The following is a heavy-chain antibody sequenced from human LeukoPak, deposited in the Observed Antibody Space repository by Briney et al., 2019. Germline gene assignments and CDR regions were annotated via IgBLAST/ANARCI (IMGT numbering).Heavy chain of an antibody. V-gene: IGHV4-38-2*02. CDR2: IYYSGTT. Sequence: PSETLSLTCTVSGYSISSGYYWGWIRQPPGKGLEWIGSIYYSGTTYYNPSLKSRLTISVDTSKNQFSLKLNSVTAADTAVYYCARHCTGGTWEANWFDPWGQGTLVTVSS. CDR1: GYSISSGYY. D-gene: IGHD2-8*02. J-gene: IGHJ5*02. CDR3: ARHCTGGTWEANWFDP.